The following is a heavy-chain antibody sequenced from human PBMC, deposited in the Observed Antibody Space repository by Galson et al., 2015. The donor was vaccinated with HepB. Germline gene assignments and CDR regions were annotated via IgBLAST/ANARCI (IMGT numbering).Heavy chain of an antibody. CDR1: GFSLSTSGMC. CDR3: ARTRREATAGIDY. J-gene: IGHJ4*02. Sequence: PALVNPTQTLTLTCTFSGFSLSTSGMCVSWIRQPPGKALEWLAVIDWDGNEYYSTSLKTRLTISKDTSKNQVVLTMTNVDPVDTATYYCARTRREATAGIDYWGQGTLVTVSS. CDR2: IDWDGNE. V-gene: IGHV2-70*01. D-gene: IGHD6-13*01.